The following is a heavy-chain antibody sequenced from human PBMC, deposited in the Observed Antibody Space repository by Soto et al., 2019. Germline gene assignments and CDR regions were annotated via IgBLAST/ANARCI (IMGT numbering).Heavy chain of an antibody. CDR3: ARVFSDSSSFFDP. D-gene: IGHD6-13*01. J-gene: IGHJ5*02. CDR2: IYYSGST. CDR1: GGSISSGGYY. Sequence: PSETLSLTCTVSGGSISSGGYYWSWIRQHPGKGLEWIGYIYYSGSTYYNQSLKSRDTKSVDTSKNQFSLKMSSVTAADTAVYYCARVFSDSSSFFDPWGQGTLVT. V-gene: IGHV4-31*03.